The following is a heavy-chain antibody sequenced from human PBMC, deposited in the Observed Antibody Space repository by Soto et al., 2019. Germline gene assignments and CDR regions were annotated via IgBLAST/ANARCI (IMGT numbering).Heavy chain of an antibody. D-gene: IGHD1-26*01. CDR1: GFTFSSYG. CDR2: ISYDGSNK. V-gene: IGHV3-30*18. Sequence: QMQLVESGGGVVQPGRSLRLSCAASGFTFSSYGMHWVRQAPGKGLEWVAVISYDGSNKYYADSVKGRFTISRDNSKNTLYLQMNSLRAEDTAVYYCAKGGSGAIALFDYWGQGTLVTVSS. CDR3: AKGGSGAIALFDY. J-gene: IGHJ4*02.